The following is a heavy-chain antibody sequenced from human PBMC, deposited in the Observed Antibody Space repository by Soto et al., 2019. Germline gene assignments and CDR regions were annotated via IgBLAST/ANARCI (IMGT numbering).Heavy chain of an antibody. CDR2: ISYDGSNK. Sequence: PAGSLRLSCAASGFTFSSYCMHWLRQAPGKGLEWVAVISYDGSNKYYAESVKGRVTISRDNSKNTLYLQMNSLRAEDTAVYYCANDLGPIVLVPAAMPSYYYCGMDVWGQGTTVTVSS. J-gene: IGHJ6*02. D-gene: IGHD2-2*01. CDR1: GFTFSSYC. CDR3: ANDLGPIVLVPAAMPSYYYCGMDV. V-gene: IGHV3-30*18.